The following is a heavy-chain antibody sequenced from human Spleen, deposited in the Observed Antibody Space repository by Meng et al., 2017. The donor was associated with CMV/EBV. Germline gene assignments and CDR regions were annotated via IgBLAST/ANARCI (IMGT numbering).Heavy chain of an antibody. CDR1: GYSFTSYW. V-gene: IGHV5-51*01. D-gene: IGHD2-2*01. CDR2: IYPGDSDT. Sequence: GGSLRLSCKGSGYSFTSYWIAWVRQMPGKGLEWMGIIYPGDSDTTYSPSFQGQVTISADKSTSTAYLQWSSLKASDTAMYYCARQLDTRTWDNWFDPWGQGTLVTVSS. CDR3: ARQLDTRTWDNWFDP. J-gene: IGHJ5*02.